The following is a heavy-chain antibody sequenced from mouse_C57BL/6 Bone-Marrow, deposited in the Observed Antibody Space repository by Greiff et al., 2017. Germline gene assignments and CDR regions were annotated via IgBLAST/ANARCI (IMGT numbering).Heavy chain of an antibody. CDR3: ARERDYYGYDGAWFAY. J-gene: IGHJ3*01. Sequence: EVKLMESEGGLVQPGSSMKLSCTASGFTFSDYYMAWVRQVPEKGLEWVANINYDGSSTYYLDSLKSRFIISRDNAKNILYLQMSSLKSEDTATYYCARERDYYGYDGAWFAYWGQGTLVTVSA. CDR2: INYDGSST. D-gene: IGHD2-2*01. V-gene: IGHV5-16*01. CDR1: GFTFSDYY.